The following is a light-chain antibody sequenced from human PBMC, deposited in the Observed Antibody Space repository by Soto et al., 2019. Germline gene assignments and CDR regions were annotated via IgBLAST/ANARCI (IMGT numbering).Light chain of an antibody. J-gene: IGLJ1*01. CDR2: DVS. V-gene: IGLV2-11*01. Sequence: IQPRSVSGSPGQSVTISCTGTISDVGGYNYVSWYQQHPGKAPKLMIYDVSKRPSGVPDRFSGSKSGNTASLTISGLQAEAEADYYCCSYAGSYTGVFGTGTKVTV. CDR3: CSYAGSYTGV. CDR1: ISDVGGYNY.